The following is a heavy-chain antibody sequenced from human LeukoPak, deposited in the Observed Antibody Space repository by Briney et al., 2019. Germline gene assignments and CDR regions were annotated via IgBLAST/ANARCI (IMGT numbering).Heavy chain of an antibody. CDR1: GGSISSGGYS. Sequence: PSETLSLTCTVSGGSISSGGYSWSWIRQHPGQVLEWIGYIYYSGSTYYNPSLKSRVTISVDTSKNQFSLKLSSVTAADTAVYYCAREHIVVVTAIRFDAFDIWGQGTMVTVSS. CDR2: IYYSGST. CDR3: AREHIVVVTAIRFDAFDI. V-gene: IGHV4-31*03. D-gene: IGHD2-21*02. J-gene: IGHJ3*02.